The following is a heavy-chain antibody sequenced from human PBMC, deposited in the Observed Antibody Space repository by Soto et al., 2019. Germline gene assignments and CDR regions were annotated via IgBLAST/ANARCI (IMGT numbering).Heavy chain of an antibody. J-gene: IGHJ4*02. D-gene: IGHD2-21*01. V-gene: IGHV3-33*01. CDR2: IWYDGSNT. CDR1: GFTFSSYG. CDR3: ARDIHHYSDY. Sequence: QVQLVESGGGVVQPGRSLRLSCAASGFTFSSYGMHGVLQAPGKGLEWVAVIWYDGSNTYYADSVKGRFTISRDNSKNTLYLQMNSLSAEETAVYSCARDIHHYSDYWGQGTLVTVSS.